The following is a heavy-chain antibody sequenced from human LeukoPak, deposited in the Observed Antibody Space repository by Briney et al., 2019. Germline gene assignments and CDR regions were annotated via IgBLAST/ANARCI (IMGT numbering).Heavy chain of an antibody. CDR2: IYHSGST. D-gene: IGHD4-17*01. CDR1: GYSISSGYY. J-gene: IGHJ6*03. Sequence: SSETLSLTCTVSGYSISSGYYWGWIRQPPGKGLEWIGSIYHSGSTNYNPSLKSRVTISVDTSKNQFSLKLSSVTAADTAVYYCARGPGGLRLGMDVWGKGTTVTVSS. V-gene: IGHV4-38-2*02. CDR3: ARGPGGLRLGMDV.